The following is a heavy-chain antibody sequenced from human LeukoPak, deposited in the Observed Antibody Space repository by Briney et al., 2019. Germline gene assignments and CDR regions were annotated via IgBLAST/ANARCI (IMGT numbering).Heavy chain of an antibody. CDR3: ASRGFDSSGYYAFFA. J-gene: IGHJ5*02. D-gene: IGHD3-22*01. Sequence: GGSLRLSCAASGFDFDDYGMSWVRQVPGKGLDWVSGINWNGGTTGYADSVKGRFTISRDNAKNSLYLQMNSLRAEDTALYYCASRGFDSSGYYAFFAWGQGTLVTVSS. CDR1: GFDFDDYG. CDR2: INWNGGTT. V-gene: IGHV3-20*04.